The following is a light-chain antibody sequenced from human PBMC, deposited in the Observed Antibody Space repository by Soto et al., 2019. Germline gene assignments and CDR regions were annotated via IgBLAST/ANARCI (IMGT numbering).Light chain of an antibody. CDR3: CSYTTSSTLV. J-gene: IGLJ1*01. CDR1: SSDVGAYNY. Sequence: QSVLTQPASVSGSPGQSITISCTGTSSDVGAYNYVSWYQQYPGKAPKLIIYEVSNRPSGVSNRFSGSKSGNTASLTISGLQSEDEADFYCCSYTTSSTLVFGTGTKVTVL. CDR2: EVS. V-gene: IGLV2-14*01.